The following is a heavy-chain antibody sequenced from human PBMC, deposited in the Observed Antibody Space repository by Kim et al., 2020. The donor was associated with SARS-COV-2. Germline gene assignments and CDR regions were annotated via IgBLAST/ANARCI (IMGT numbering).Heavy chain of an antibody. CDR1: GYTFTSYY. CDR3: ASFGSTVTSFDY. J-gene: IGHJ4*02. D-gene: IGHD4-17*01. CDR2: INPSGGST. Sequence: ASVKVSCKASGYTFTSYYMHWVRQAPGQGLEWMGIINPSGGSTSYAQKFQGRVTMTRDTSTSTVYMELSSLRSEDTAVYYCASFGSTVTSFDYWGQGTLVTVSS. V-gene: IGHV1-46*01.